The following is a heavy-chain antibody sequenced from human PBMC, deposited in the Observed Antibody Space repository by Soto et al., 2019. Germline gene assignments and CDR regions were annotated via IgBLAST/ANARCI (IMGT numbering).Heavy chain of an antibody. CDR2: INPTNGGT. CDR3: ARRDSSGSFDF. CDR1: GYTFTYFY. V-gene: IGHV1-2*02. J-gene: IGHJ4*02. D-gene: IGHD5-18*01. Sequence: QVQLVQSGAETKKPGASVRVSCKTSGYTFTYFYIHWVRLAPGQGLAWMGWINPTNGGTSHAQKFQGRVSMTGDTASKTVCMELTRLTSDDRGVYFCARRDSSGSFDFCGQGTLVTVSS.